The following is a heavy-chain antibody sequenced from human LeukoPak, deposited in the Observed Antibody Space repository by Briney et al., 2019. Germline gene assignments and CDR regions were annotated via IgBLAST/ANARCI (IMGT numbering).Heavy chain of an antibody. V-gene: IGHV3-30*18. Sequence: GGSLRLSCAASGFTFSSYGMHWVRQAPGKGLEWVAVISYDGSNKYYAGSVKGRFTISRDNSKNTLYLQMNSLRAEDTAVYYCAKSDSGWPNYFDYWGQGTLVTVSS. CDR3: AKSDSGWPNYFDY. CDR2: ISYDGSNK. CDR1: GFTFSSYG. D-gene: IGHD6-19*01. J-gene: IGHJ4*02.